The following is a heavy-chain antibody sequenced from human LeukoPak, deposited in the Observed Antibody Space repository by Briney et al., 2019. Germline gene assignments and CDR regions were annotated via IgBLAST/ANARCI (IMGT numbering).Heavy chain of an antibody. D-gene: IGHD6-19*01. CDR2: IDHSGST. J-gene: IGHJ5*02. CDR3: ARRAGSGWYRGWFDP. Sequence: SETLSLTCTVSGYSISSGYYWGWIRQPPGKGLEWTGSIDHSGSTYYNPSLKSRITISVDTSKNQFSLKLSSVTAADTAVYYCARRAGSGWYRGWFDPWGQGTLVTVSS. V-gene: IGHV4-38-2*02. CDR1: GYSISSGYY.